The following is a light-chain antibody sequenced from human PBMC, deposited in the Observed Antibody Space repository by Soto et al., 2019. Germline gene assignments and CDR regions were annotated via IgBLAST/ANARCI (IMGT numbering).Light chain of an antibody. Sequence: IVLTQSPGTLSFSPWERATLSCRAGQTVSSTFLAWYQDQPGQGPRLLIYGASTRATGIPDRFSGSGSGTDFTLTISRLDPEDFAVYYCQQYASTFGQGTRLEIK. J-gene: IGKJ5*01. CDR3: QQYAST. CDR2: GAS. CDR1: QTVSSTF. V-gene: IGKV3-20*01.